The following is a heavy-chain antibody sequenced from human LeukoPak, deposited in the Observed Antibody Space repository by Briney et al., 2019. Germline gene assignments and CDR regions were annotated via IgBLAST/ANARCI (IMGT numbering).Heavy chain of an antibody. CDR2: IYHSGST. CDR3: ARVRGYCSSTICYRYYFDY. V-gene: IGHV4-38-2*01. Sequence: PSETLSLTCAVSGYSISSGYYWGWIRQPPGKGLEWIGTIYHSGSTYYNPSLKSRVTISVDTSKNQFSLKLTSVTAADTAVYYCARVRGYCSSTICYRYYFDYWGQGTLVTVSS. D-gene: IGHD2-2*01. CDR1: GYSISSGYY. J-gene: IGHJ4*02.